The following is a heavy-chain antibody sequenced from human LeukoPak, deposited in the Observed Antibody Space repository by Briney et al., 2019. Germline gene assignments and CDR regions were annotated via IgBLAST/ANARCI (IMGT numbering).Heavy chain of an antibody. CDR1: GGSISSYY. CDR3: ARADRYFDWLFDY. V-gene: IGHV4-59*01. CDR2: IYYSGST. J-gene: IGHJ4*02. Sequence: SETLSLTCTVSGGSISSYYWSWIRQPPGKGLGWIGYIYYSGSTNYNPSLKSRVTISVDTSKNQFSLKLSSVTAADTAVYYCARADRYFDWLFDYWGQGTLVTVSS. D-gene: IGHD3-9*01.